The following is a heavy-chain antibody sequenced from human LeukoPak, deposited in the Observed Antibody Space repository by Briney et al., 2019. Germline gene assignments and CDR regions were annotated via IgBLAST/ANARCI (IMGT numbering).Heavy chain of an antibody. CDR2: ISGSGGST. V-gene: IGHV3-23*01. J-gene: IGHJ4*02. D-gene: IGHD3-10*01. Sequence: GGSLRLSCAASGFTFSSYAMSWVRQAPGKGLEWVSAISGSGGSTYYADSVKGRFTISRDNSKNTLYLQMNSLRAEDTAVYYCAKWGGGSVRGVIPFGYWGQGTLVTVSS. CDR3: AKWGGGSVRGVIPFGY. CDR1: GFTFSSYA.